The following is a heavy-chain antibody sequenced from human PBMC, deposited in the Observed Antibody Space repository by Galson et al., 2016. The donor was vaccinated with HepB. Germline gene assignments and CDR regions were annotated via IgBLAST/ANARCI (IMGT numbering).Heavy chain of an antibody. D-gene: IGHD2-15*01. V-gene: IGHV1-18*04. CDR1: GYPFTSYG. J-gene: IGHJ3*02. CDR2: ISAYNGNT. CDR3: ARDDIVMATRVHTFDI. Sequence: SVKVSCKGFGYPFTSYGLSWVRQAPGQGLEWMGWISAYNGNTHYAERLQGRVTLTTNTSTNTVYMEVRSLRSDDTAMYFCARDDIVMATRVHTFDIWGQGTMVTASS.